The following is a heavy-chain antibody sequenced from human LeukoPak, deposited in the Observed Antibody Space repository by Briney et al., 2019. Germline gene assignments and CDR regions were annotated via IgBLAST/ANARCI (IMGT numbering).Heavy chain of an antibody. J-gene: IGHJ4*02. D-gene: IGHD5-24*01. CDR1: GFTFSSFN. CDR3: AREMGADFKPYYFDY. CDR2: ISSLSTFI. Sequence: PGGSLRLSCAASGFTFSSFNMIWVRQAPGKGLEWVSSISSLSTFIYYADSVKGRFTISRDNTKNSLYLQMNSLRAEDTAVYYCAREMGADFKPYYFDYWGQGTLVTVSS. V-gene: IGHV3-21*01.